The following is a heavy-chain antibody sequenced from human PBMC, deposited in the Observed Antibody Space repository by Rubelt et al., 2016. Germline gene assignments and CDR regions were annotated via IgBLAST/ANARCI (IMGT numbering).Heavy chain of an antibody. J-gene: IGHJ5*02. CDR1: SSYY. D-gene: IGHD3-3*01. V-gene: IGHV4-39*01. Sequence: SSYYWGWIRQPPGKGLEWIGSIYYSGSTYYNPSLKSRVTISVDTSKNQFSLKLSSVTAADTAVYYCASTRDYDFAWFDPWGQGTLVTVSS. CDR2: IYYSGST. CDR3: ASTRDYDFAWFDP.